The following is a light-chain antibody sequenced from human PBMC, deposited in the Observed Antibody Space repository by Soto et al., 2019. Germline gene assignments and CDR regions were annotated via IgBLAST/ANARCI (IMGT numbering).Light chain of an antibody. CDR1: QSVSSNY. Sequence: EIVMTQSPATLSVSPGERATLSGSASQSVSSNYLAWYQQKPGQAPRLLIYGASSRATGIPDRFSGSGSGTDFTLTISRLEPEDFAVYYCQQHGSSPQTFGQGTKVDIK. CDR3: QQHGSSPQT. CDR2: GAS. J-gene: IGKJ1*01. V-gene: IGKV3-20*01.